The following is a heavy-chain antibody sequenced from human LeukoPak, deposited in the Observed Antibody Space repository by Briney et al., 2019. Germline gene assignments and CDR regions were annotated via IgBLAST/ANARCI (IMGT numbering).Heavy chain of an antibody. D-gene: IGHD6-19*01. J-gene: IGHJ5*02. V-gene: IGHV4-59*01. CDR1: GGSISSYY. Sequence: SETLSLTCTVSGGSISSYYWSWIRQPPGKGLEWIGYIYYSGSANYNPSLKSRVTISVDTSKNQFSLKLSSVTAADTAVYYCARRTPGLGWFDPWGQGTLVTVSS. CDR3: ARRTPGLGWFDP. CDR2: IYYSGSA.